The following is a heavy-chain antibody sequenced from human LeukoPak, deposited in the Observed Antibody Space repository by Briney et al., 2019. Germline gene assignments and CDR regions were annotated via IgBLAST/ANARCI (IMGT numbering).Heavy chain of an antibody. CDR2: ILPILGTT. CDR3: AREATYYYGSGSFDY. Sequence: SVKVSFKASGGTFISYAFSWVRQAPGQGLEWMGGILPILGTTNYSQNSQGRVTITADESTSTAYMELTSLRSGDTAVYYCAREATYYYGSGSFDYWGQGTLVTVSS. V-gene: IGHV1-69*13. J-gene: IGHJ4*02. CDR1: GGTFISYA. D-gene: IGHD3-10*01.